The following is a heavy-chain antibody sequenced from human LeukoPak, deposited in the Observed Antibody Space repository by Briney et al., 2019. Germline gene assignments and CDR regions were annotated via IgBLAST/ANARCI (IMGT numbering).Heavy chain of an antibody. Sequence: ASVKVSCKASGDTFSGYYMHWVRQAPGQGLEWMGWINPNSGGTNYAQKFQGRVTMTTDTSTSTAYMELRSLRSEDTAVYYCARGEVVGATWASRADHWGQGTLVTVSS. V-gene: IGHV1-2*02. J-gene: IGHJ4*02. CDR2: INPNSGGT. D-gene: IGHD1-26*01. CDR1: GDTFSGYY. CDR3: ARGEVVGATWASRADH.